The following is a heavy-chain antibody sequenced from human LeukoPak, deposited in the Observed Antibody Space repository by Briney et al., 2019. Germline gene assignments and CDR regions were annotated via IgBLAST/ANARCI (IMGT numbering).Heavy chain of an antibody. CDR2: INHSGST. Sequence: PSETLSLTCAVYGGSFSGYYWSWIRQPPGKGLEWIGEINHSGSTNYNPSLKSRVTISVDTSKNQFSLKLSSVTAADTAVYYCAGRQQQLGYWGQGTLVTVSS. V-gene: IGHV4-34*01. CDR3: AGRQQQLGY. J-gene: IGHJ4*02. CDR1: GGSFSGYY. D-gene: IGHD6-13*01.